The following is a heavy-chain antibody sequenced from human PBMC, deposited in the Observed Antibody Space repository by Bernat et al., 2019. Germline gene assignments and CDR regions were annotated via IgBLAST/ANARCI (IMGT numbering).Heavy chain of an antibody. J-gene: IGHJ6*03. V-gene: IGHV4-4*02. CDR1: GGSISSSNW. CDR3: ARDRRWQLGYYYYYMDV. CDR2: IYHSGST. Sequence: QVQLQESGPGLVKPSGTLSLTCAVSGGSISSSNWWSWVRQPPGKGLEWIGEIYHSGSTNYNPSLKSRVTISVDKSKNQFSLKLSSVTAADTAVYYCARDRRWQLGYYYYYMDVWGKGTTVTVSS. D-gene: IGHD6-6*01.